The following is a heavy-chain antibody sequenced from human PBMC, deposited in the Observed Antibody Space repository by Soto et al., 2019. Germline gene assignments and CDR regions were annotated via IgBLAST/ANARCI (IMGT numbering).Heavy chain of an antibody. CDR2: IIPLLDIE. Sequence: SVKVSCKASGGTFSTYDISWVRQAPGQGLEWMGGIIPLLDIEHYSEKVQGRVTITADESTSTFYMELSSLRFEDTAVYYCASRITGTLGALYAFDYWGQGTLVTVSS. D-gene: IGHD1-20*01. V-gene: IGHV1-69*10. CDR3: ASRITGTLGALYAFDY. J-gene: IGHJ4*02. CDR1: GGTFSTYD.